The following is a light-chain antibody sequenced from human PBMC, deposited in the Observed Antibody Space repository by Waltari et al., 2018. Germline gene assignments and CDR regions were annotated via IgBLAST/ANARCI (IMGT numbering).Light chain of an antibody. CDR2: AVH. CDR1: SIHVVS. Sequence: QSALTQPASVSGSPGQSITISCTGTSIHVVSSWYQQHPGNAPQLMIYAVHNRPSWGTSRSAEPTAANTASLTISGLQAEDEADDYCSSYTSSSTREIVFGGGTKLTVL. CDR3: SSYTSSSTREIV. V-gene: IGLV2-14*03. J-gene: IGLJ2*01.